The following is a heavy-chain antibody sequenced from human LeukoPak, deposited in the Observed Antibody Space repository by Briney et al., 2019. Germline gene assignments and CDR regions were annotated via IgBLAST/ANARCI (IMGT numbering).Heavy chain of an antibody. V-gene: IGHV3-74*01. CDR2: MNSDGSST. J-gene: IGHJ4*02. CDR1: GFTFSSFW. CDR3: ARVPLTAAADY. Sequence: GGSLRLSCAASGFTFSSFWMSWVRQAPGKGLVWVSRMNSDGSSTSYADSVRGRFTISRDNAKNTLYLQMNSLRADDTAVYYCARVPLTAAADYWGQGTLVTVSS. D-gene: IGHD6-13*01.